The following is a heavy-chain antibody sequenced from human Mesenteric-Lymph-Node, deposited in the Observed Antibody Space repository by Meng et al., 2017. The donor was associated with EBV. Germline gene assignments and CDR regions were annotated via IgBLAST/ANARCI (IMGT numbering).Heavy chain of an antibody. V-gene: IGHV4-61*01. CDR3: ARATTWGGGEDY. D-gene: IGHD3-16*01. Sequence: QLKGPGPGLGKPSETLSLTCTASGAAVISGSHYWSWIRQPPGKGLEWIGYVYYSGTTDYNHSLKSRVAISVDTSKNQVSLKMYSVTAADTATYYYARATTWGGGEDYWGQGTLVTVSS. CDR1: GAAVISGSHY. CDR2: VYYSGTT. J-gene: IGHJ4*02.